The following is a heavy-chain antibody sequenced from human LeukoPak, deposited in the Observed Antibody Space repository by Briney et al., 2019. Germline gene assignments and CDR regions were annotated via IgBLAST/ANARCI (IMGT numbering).Heavy chain of an antibody. CDR3: ARRGSSGHYMDV. CDR2: IHYSGST. Sequence: AETLSLTCTVSDGSISSSSYNWGWIRQPPGKGLEWIGNIHYSGSTYYNPSLESRVTISVDTSKNQFSLKLNSVTVADTAVYYCARRGSSGHYMDVWGKGTTVTVSS. V-gene: IGHV4-39*01. CDR1: DGSISSSSYN. D-gene: IGHD6-19*01. J-gene: IGHJ6*03.